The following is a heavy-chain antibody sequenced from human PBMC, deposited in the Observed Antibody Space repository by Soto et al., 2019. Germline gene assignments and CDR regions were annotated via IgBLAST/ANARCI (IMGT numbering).Heavy chain of an antibody. Sequence: SETLSLTCTVSGGSISSYYWSWIRQPAGKGLEWIGRIYTSGSANYNPSLKSRVTMSVDTSKNQFSLKLSSVTAADTAVYYCASETDYYDSSGYYYGADLFDYWGQGTLVTVSS. V-gene: IGHV4-4*07. CDR1: GGSISSYY. J-gene: IGHJ4*02. CDR3: ASETDYYDSSGYYYGADLFDY. D-gene: IGHD3-22*01. CDR2: IYTSGSA.